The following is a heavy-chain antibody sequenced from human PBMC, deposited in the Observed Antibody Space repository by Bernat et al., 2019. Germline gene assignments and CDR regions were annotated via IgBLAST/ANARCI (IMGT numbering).Heavy chain of an antibody. CDR1: GGTFSSYA. CDR3: AGELRGARDYRVRYFDL. V-gene: IGHV1-69*01. CDR2: IIPIFGTA. Sequence: QVQLVQSGAEVKKPGSSVKVSCKASGGTFSSYAISWVRQAPGQGLEWMGGIIPIFGTANYAQKFQGRVTITADESTSTAYMELSSLRSEDTAVYCCAGELRGARDYRVRYFDLWGRGTLVTVSS. D-gene: IGHD3-10*01. J-gene: IGHJ2*01.